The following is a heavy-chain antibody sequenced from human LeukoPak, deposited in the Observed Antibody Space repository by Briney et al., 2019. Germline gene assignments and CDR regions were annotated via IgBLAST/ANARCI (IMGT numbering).Heavy chain of an antibody. J-gene: IGHJ6*03. D-gene: IGHD2-15*01. Sequence: TGGSLRLSCAASGFTFSSYSMNWVRQAPGKGLEGVSSISSSSSYIYYADSVKGRFTISRDNAKNSLYLQMNSLRAEDTAVYYCASSSPYYYYMDVWGKGTTVTVSS. CDR1: GFTFSSYS. CDR2: ISSSSSYI. V-gene: IGHV3-21*01. CDR3: ASSSPYYYYMDV.